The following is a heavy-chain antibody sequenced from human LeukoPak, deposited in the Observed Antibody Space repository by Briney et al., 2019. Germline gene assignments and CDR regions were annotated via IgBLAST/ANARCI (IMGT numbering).Heavy chain of an antibody. CDR2: INYSGST. Sequence: PSETLSLTCTVSVGSIGTSSYYWGWLRQPPGKGLKWIGSINYSGSTYYNPSLKSRVTISVDTSKNQFSLKVTSVTAADTAMYYCARHASGWYSFDYWGQGTLVPVSS. CDR1: VGSIGTSSYY. D-gene: IGHD6-19*01. V-gene: IGHV4-39*01. CDR3: ARHASGWYSFDY. J-gene: IGHJ4*02.